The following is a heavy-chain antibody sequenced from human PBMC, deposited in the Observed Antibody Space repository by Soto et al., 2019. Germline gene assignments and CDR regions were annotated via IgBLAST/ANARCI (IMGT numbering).Heavy chain of an antibody. D-gene: IGHD5-18*01. CDR2: IKQGGNEK. J-gene: IGHJ6*02. CDR1: GFSFSAYL. V-gene: IGHV3-7*01. CDR3: ASSGRGDFTAMVNYYHYGMDV. Sequence: GGSLRLSCAASGFSFSAYLMSWVRQAPGKGLEWVANIKQGGNEKFYVDSVKCGFTISRDNDKKSLYLQMDSLRVEDTAVYYCASSGRGDFTAMVNYYHYGMDVWGQGSTVTVSS.